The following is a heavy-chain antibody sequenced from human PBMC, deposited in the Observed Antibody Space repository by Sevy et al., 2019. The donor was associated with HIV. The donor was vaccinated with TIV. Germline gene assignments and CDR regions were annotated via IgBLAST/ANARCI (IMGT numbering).Heavy chain of an antibody. CDR1: GFPFSDAW. J-gene: IGHJ3*01. CDR2: IKNENDGGTT. D-gene: IGHD1-7*01. CDR3: SADGGSGTRVVRAFDL. V-gene: IGHV3-15*01. Sequence: GGSLRLSCAASGFPFSDAWMNWVRQAPGKGLEWVGLIKNENDGGTTDYAEPVEGRSTISRDNSKNTLYLQMSSLKTEDTGINYCSADGGSGTRVVRAFDLWGQGTMVTVSS.